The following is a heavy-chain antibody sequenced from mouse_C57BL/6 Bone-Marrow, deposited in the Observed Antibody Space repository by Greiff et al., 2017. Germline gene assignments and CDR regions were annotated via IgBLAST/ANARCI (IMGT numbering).Heavy chain of an antibody. CDR3: ATGYYGDPYPMDY. Sequence: VKLLQPGAEFVKPGASLKMSCKASGYTFTSYWITWVKQRPGQGLEWIGDIYPGSGSTNYNEKFKSKVTLTVDTSSSTAYMQLSSLTSEASAVYYSATGYYGDPYPMDYWGQGTSVTVSS. CDR2: IYPGSGST. D-gene: IGHD2-13*01. V-gene: IGHV1-55*01. J-gene: IGHJ4*01. CDR1: GYTFTSYW.